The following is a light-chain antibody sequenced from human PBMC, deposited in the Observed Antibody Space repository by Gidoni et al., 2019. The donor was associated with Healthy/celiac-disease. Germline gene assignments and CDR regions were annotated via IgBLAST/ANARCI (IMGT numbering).Light chain of an antibody. CDR2: GAS. CDR1: QSVSSSY. V-gene: IGKV3-20*01. J-gene: IGKJ4*01. CDR3: QQYGSSPLT. Sequence: EILLTQSPGTLSLSPGERATLACRARQSVSSSYLAWYQQKPGQAPRLLIYGASSSATGIPDRFSGSGSGTDFTLTISRLEPEDCAVYYCQQYGSSPLTFGGGTKVEIK.